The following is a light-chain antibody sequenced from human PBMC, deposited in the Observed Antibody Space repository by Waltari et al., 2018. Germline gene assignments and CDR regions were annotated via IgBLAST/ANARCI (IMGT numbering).Light chain of an antibody. CDR2: VAS. V-gene: IGKV3-20*01. J-gene: IGKJ2*01. CDR3: QQYGDSPLYT. Sequence: EYVLTQSPGTLSLSPGERATLSCRASQSAASIYLAWYQQKPGQAPRLLIYVASNRATGIPDRFSGSGYGKDFTLTISRLEPEDFAVYYCQQYGDSPLYTFGRGTKLEIK. CDR1: QSAASIY.